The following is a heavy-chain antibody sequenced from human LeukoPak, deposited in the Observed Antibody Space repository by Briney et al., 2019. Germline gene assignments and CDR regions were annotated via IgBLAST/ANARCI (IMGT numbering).Heavy chain of an antibody. D-gene: IGHD4-17*01. J-gene: IGHJ4*02. CDR2: ISSSSSTI. Sequence: GGSLRLSCAASAFTFSSYSMNWVRQAPGKGLEWVSSISSSSSTIYYADSVKGRFTISRDNAKNSLYLQMNSLRAEDTAVYYCARDGDYGVYHYWGQGTLVTVSS. V-gene: IGHV3-48*01. CDR1: AFTFSSYS. CDR3: ARDGDYGVYHY.